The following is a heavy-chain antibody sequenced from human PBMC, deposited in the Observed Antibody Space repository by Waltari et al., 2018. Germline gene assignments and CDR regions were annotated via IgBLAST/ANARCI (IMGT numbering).Heavy chain of an antibody. J-gene: IGHJ5*02. CDR2: INDGGIT. CDR1: SGSFRAYY. D-gene: IGHD3-22*01. Sequence: QVQLQQWGAGQLKTSETLSLTCAVSSGSFRAYYWAWIRQRPGKGLEWIGEINDGGITNSNPSLKSRVTISVDTAKNQFSLRLTSVTGADTAVYYCAKPLYTSGWHGYETWGPGNLVTVSS. CDR3: AKPLYTSGWHGYET. V-gene: IGHV4-34*02.